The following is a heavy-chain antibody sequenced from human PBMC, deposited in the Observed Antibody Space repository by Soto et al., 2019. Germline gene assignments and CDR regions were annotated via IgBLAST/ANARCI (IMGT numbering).Heavy chain of an antibody. CDR3: VKRRGAGGHFDY. CDR2: VSIGGST. J-gene: IGHJ4*02. D-gene: IGHD2-15*01. V-gene: IGHV3-23*01. CDR1: GFTFSSYA. Sequence: VSLRLSCAASGFTFSSYAMGWVRQGPGKGLEWVAVVSIGGSTHYADSVRGRFTISRDNSKNTLSLQMNSLTAEDTAVYFCVKRRGAGGHFDYWGQGALVTVSS.